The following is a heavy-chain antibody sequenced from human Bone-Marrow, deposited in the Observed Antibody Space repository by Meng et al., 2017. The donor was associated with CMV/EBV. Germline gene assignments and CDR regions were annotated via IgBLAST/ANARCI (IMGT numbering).Heavy chain of an antibody. V-gene: IGHV1-2*02. CDR3: ARGGAIVVVPAAIDY. Sequence: ASVKVSCKASGYTFTDYYIHWIRQAPGQGLEWMGWINPNGGGTNYAQRFQGRVTVTRDTSISTAYMELSRLRSDDTAVYYCARGGAIVVVPAAIDYWGQGTLVTVSS. CDR2: INPNGGGT. J-gene: IGHJ4*02. CDR1: GYTFTDYY. D-gene: IGHD2-2*01.